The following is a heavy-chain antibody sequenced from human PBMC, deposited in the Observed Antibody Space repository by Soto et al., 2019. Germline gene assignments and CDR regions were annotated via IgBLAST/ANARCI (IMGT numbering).Heavy chain of an antibody. J-gene: IGHJ3*02. Sequence: QVQLQESGPGLVKSSQTLSLTCFVSGGFIGSGDYYWSWIRQPPGKGLEWTECIHYSGSTHYSPSLKSRATISVDTSKNQFSLKLSSVTAADTAVYYCARALGIQRTAFDIWGQGTMVTVSS. CDR2: IHYSGST. CDR1: GGFIGSGDYY. D-gene: IGHD1-1*01. CDR3: ARALGIQRTAFDI. V-gene: IGHV4-30-4*01.